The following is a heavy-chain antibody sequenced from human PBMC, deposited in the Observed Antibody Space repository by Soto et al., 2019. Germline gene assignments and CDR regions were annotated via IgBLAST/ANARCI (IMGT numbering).Heavy chain of an antibody. Sequence: QVQLVQSAPEVKKPGASVKVSCKASGYTFSNYALSWLRQAPGQGLEWVGWITPYNGNTHYAQHVQGRVTLTTDTSTSTANMDLRSLSSADTAVYYCARTSFGGMANDFWGQGTLVTVSS. J-gene: IGHJ4*02. V-gene: IGHV1-18*01. CDR3: ARTSFGGMANDF. CDR1: GYTFSNYA. D-gene: IGHD1-1*01. CDR2: ITPYNGNT.